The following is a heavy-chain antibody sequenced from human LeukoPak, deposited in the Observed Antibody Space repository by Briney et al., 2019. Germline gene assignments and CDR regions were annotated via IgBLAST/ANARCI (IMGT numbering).Heavy chain of an antibody. D-gene: IGHD6-19*01. J-gene: IGHJ4*02. Sequence: GRSLRLSCAASGFTFSNYAMHWVRQAPGKGLEWVAVISYDGSNKYYADSVKGRFTISRDNSKNTLYLQMNSLRAEDTAVYYCTKSSCGSGYCCFDYWGQGTLVTVSS. V-gene: IGHV3-30*18. CDR2: ISYDGSNK. CDR1: GFTFSNYA. CDR3: TKSSCGSGYCCFDY.